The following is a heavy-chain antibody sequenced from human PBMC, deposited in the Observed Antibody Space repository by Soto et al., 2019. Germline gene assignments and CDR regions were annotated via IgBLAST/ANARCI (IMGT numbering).Heavy chain of an antibody. CDR2: INHSGST. V-gene: IGHV4-34*01. D-gene: IGHD3-10*01. Sequence: QVQLQQWGAGLLKPSETLSLTCAVYGGSFSGYYWSWIRQPPGKGLEWIGEINHSGSTNYNPSLKSRVTISVDTSKNQFYLKLSSVTAADTAVYYCARGRVLLWFGANWFDPWGQGTLVTVSS. CDR1: GGSFSGYY. J-gene: IGHJ5*02. CDR3: ARGRVLLWFGANWFDP.